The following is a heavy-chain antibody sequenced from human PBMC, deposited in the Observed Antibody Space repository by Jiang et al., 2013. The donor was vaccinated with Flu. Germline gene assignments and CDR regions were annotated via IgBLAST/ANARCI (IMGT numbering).Heavy chain of an antibody. D-gene: IGHD5-18*01. J-gene: IGHJ4*02. CDR2: INPSGVST. CDR1: GYTFTTYY. Sequence: GAEVKKPGASVKVSCKASGYTFTTYYMHWVRQAPGQGLEWMGIINPSGVSTIYAQKFQGGVTMTRDTSTSTVYMELSSLRSEDTAVYYCARGKPVDSYMVGLSDYWGQGTLVTVSS. V-gene: IGHV1-46*01. CDR3: ARGKPVDSYMVGLSDY.